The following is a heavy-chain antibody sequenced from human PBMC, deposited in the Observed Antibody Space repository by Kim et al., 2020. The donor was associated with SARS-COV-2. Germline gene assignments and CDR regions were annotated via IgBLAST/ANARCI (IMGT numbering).Heavy chain of an antibody. V-gene: IGHV3-74*01. CDR3: ARVPSSYGVDV. Sequence: GGSLRLSCVDSGFAFNTYWMHWVRHCPGKGLVWISRIRTDGSEPAYADSVRGRFTISRDNAKNTLYLEMNSLRVEDTAVYYCARVPSSYGVDVWGQGTTVTVSS. CDR1: GFAFNTYW. J-gene: IGHJ6*02. CDR2: IRTDGSEP.